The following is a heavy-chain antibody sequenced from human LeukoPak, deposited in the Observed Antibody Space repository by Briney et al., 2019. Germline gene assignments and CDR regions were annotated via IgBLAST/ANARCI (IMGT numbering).Heavy chain of an antibody. V-gene: IGHV4-34*01. J-gene: IGHJ6*02. Sequence: PSETLSLTCAVYGGSFSGYYWSWIRQPPGKGLEWIGEINHSGSTNYNPSLKSRVTISVDTSKNQFSLKLSSVTAADTAMYYCARYSRVTNYYYYGMDVWGQGTTVTVSS. D-gene: IGHD2-21*01. CDR1: GGSFSGYY. CDR3: ARYSRVTNYYYYGMDV. CDR2: INHSGST.